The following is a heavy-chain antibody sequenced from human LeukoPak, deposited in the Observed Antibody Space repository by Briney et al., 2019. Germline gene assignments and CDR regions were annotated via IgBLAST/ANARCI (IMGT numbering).Heavy chain of an antibody. V-gene: IGHV1-18*01. CDR1: GYTFTSYG. CDR3: ARDRRTSPFYYDILTGYDY. D-gene: IGHD3-9*01. Sequence: ASVKVSCKASGYTFTSYGISWVRQAPGQGLEWMGWISAYNGNTNYAQKLQGRVTMTTDTSTSTAYMELRNLRSDDTAVYYCARDRRTSPFYYDILTGYDYWGQGTLVTVSS. CDR2: ISAYNGNT. J-gene: IGHJ4*02.